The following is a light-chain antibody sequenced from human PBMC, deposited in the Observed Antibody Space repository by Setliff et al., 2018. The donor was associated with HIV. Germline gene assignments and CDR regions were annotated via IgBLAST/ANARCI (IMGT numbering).Light chain of an antibody. J-gene: IGLJ1*01. Sequence: QSVLTQPASVSGSPGQSITISCTGTRRDVGGFNYVSWCQHHPGEAPKLIIYEVSNRPSGVSDRFSGSKSDNTASLTISGLQAGDEADYYCSSYTTSTTLEGVFGTGTKVTVL. V-gene: IGLV2-14*01. CDR1: RRDVGGFNY. CDR3: SSYTTSTTLEGV. CDR2: EVS.